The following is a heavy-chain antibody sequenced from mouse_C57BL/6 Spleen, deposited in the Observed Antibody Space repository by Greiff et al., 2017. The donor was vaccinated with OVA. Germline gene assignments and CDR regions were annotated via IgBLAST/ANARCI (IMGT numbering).Heavy chain of an antibody. D-gene: IGHD2-4*01. V-gene: IGHV5-9-1*02. J-gene: IGHJ3*01. CDR1: GFTFSSYA. Sequence: EVMLVESGEGLVKPGGSLKLSCAASGFTFSSYAMSWVRQTPEKRLEWVAYISSGGDYIYYADTVKGRFTISRDNARNTLYLQMSSLKSEDTAMYYCIRDEDDYAFAYWGQGTLVTVSA. CDR2: ISSGGDYI. CDR3: IRDEDDYAFAY.